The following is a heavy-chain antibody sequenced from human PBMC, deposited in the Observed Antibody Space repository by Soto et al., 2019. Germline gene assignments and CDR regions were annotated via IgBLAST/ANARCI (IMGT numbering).Heavy chain of an antibody. D-gene: IGHD4-17*01. V-gene: IGHV2-26*01. J-gene: IGHJ5*02. Sequence: QVTLKESGPVLVNPTETLTLTCTVSGFSLSNARMGVSWIRQPPGKALEWLAHIFSNDEKSYSTSLKSRLTISKDTSKSQVVLTMTNMDPVDTATYYCARTTRGAYDYGPVGVDPWGQGTLVTVSS. CDR1: GFSLSNARMG. CDR2: IFSNDEK. CDR3: ARTTRGAYDYGPVGVDP.